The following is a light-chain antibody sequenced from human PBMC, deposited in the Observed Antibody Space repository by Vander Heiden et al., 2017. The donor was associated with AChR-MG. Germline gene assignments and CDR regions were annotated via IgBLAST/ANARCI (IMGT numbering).Light chain of an antibody. CDR2: AAS. CDR1: QSVTTY. Sequence: DIQVTQSPPSLSASVGDRVTITCRTSQSVTTYLNWYQQRPGKAPKLLIYAASSLQTGVPSRFSGSCSGTDFTLAINSLQPEDSAIYYCQQSYSTSSIFGQGTKLEIK. V-gene: IGKV1-39*01. CDR3: QQSYSTSSI. J-gene: IGKJ2*01.